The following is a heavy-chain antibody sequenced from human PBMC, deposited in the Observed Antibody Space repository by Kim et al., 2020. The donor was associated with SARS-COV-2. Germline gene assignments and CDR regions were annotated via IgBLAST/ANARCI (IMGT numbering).Heavy chain of an antibody. J-gene: IGHJ6*02. CDR3: ARAGSTSSFYYYYYGMDV. D-gene: IGHD2-2*01. Sequence: KSRVTISVDTSKNQFSLKLSSVTAADTAVYYCARAGSTSSFYYYYYGMDVWGQGTTVTVSS. V-gene: IGHV4-59*01.